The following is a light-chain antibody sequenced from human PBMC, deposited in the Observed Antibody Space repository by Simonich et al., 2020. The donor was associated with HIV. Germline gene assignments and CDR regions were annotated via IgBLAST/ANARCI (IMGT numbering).Light chain of an antibody. V-gene: IGKV4-1*01. CDR2: WAS. CDR1: QSVLYNSKNKNY. J-gene: IGKJ1*01. CDR3: QQYYTTPPT. Sequence: DIVMTQSPDSLAVSLGERATINCKSSQSVLYNSKNKNYLAWYQQKPGQPPKLLIYWASTRESGVPDRFSAGGSGTDFTLTISSLQAEDVALYYCQQYYTTPPTFGQGTKVEIK.